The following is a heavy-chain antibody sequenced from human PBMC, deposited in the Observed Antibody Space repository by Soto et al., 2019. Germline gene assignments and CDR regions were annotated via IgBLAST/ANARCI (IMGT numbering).Heavy chain of an antibody. D-gene: IGHD2-15*01. J-gene: IGHJ4*02. Sequence: QVQLVESEGGVVQPGRSLRLSCAASGFIFSTYAMHWVRQAPGKWLEWVAVISYDGNNKYYADSVKGRFTISRDNPENTLYLHMNSLRAEDTAVYYCDRGHITCAAFDYWGKGTLVAVSS. CDR3: DRGHITCAAFDY. CDR2: ISYDGNNK. CDR1: GFIFSTYA. V-gene: IGHV3-30-3*01.